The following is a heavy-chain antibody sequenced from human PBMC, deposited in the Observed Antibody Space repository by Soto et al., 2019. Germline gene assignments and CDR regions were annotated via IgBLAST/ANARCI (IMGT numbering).Heavy chain of an antibody. CDR2: ISAYNGNT. J-gene: IGHJ6*03. CDR3: ARGFYLHQVGYCTNGGCPPYYYYYYMDV. V-gene: IGHV1-18*01. D-gene: IGHD2-8*01. CDR1: GYTFTSYG. Sequence: QVQLVQSGAEVKKPGASVKVSCKASGYTFTSYGISWVRQAPGQGLEWMGWISAYNGNTNYAQKLQGRVTMTTATATSTASMERRSVRSDDTAVYYCARGFYLHQVGYCTNGGCPPYYYYYYMDVWGKGTTVTVSS.